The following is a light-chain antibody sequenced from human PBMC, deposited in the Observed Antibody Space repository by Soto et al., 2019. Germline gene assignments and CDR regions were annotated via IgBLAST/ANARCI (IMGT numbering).Light chain of an antibody. Sequence: DIQMTHSPSTLSASVGDRVIITCRASQSISRRLAWYQQKPGKAPRLLIYKASTLKSGVPSRLSGSGSGTEFTLTISSLQPDDFATYYCQHYNSYSEAFGQGTKVDIK. CDR1: QSISRR. CDR3: QHYNSYSEA. V-gene: IGKV1-5*03. CDR2: KAS. J-gene: IGKJ1*01.